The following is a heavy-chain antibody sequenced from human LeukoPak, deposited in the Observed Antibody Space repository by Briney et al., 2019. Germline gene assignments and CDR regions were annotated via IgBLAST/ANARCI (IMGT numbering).Heavy chain of an antibody. CDR3: ARDLAL. CDR2: IYSGRST. D-gene: IGHD3-3*02. Sequence: PGGSLKLSCAASGFTVSNNYMNWVRQAPGKGLEWVSVIYSGRSTYYADSVKGRFTISRDNSKSTLYLQMDSLRAEDTAVYYCARDLALWGQGTLVSVSS. CDR1: GFTVSNNY. J-gene: IGHJ4*02. V-gene: IGHV3-66*01.